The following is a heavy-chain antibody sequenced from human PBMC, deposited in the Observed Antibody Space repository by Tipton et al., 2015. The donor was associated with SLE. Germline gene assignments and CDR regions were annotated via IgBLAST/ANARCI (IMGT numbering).Heavy chain of an antibody. J-gene: IGHJ4*02. CDR2: IYYTGST. V-gene: IGHV4-39*07. D-gene: IGHD3-22*01. CDR1: GGSISSSSYY. Sequence: LRLSCTVSGGSISSSSYYWGWIRQPPGKRLEWIGSIYYTGSTYYNPSLKSRVTMSVDTSENQFSLKLSSVTAADTAVYYCARGGTYHDSSGNIDYWGQGTLVTASS. CDR3: ARGGTYHDSSGNIDY.